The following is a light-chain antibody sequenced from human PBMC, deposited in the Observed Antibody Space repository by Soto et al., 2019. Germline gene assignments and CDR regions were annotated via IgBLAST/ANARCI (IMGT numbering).Light chain of an antibody. Sequence: SYELTQAPSVSVAPGKTARITCGGNNIGSKSVHWYQQKPGQAPVLVIYYDSDRPSGIPERFSGSNSGNTATLTISGVEAGDEADYYCQVWDSSSDHLVFGGGTKLTVL. V-gene: IGLV3-21*04. CDR1: NIGSKS. CDR2: YDS. CDR3: QVWDSSSDHLV. J-gene: IGLJ2*01.